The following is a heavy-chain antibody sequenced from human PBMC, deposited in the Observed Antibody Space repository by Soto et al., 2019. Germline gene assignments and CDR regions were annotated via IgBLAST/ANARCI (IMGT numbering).Heavy chain of an antibody. V-gene: IGHV1-69*13. CDR3: ASDYGDYVWDY. D-gene: IGHD4-17*01. J-gene: IGHJ4*02. Sequence: GASVKVSCKASGGTFSSYAISWVRQAPGQGLEWMGGIIPIFGTANYAQKFQGRVTITADESTSTAYMELSSLRSEDTAVYYCASDYGDYVWDYWGQGTLVTVSS. CDR2: IIPIFGTA. CDR1: GGTFSSYA.